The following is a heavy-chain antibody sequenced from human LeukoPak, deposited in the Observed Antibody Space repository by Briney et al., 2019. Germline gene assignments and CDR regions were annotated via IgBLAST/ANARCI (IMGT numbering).Heavy chain of an antibody. CDR1: GFTFSSYS. D-gene: IGHD3-22*01. Sequence: GGSLRLSCAASGFTFSSYSMNWVRQAPGKGLEWVSSISSSSSYIYYADSVKGRFTISRDNAKNSLYLQMNSLGAEDTAVYYCARETHDSSGYYYAGGAHFDYWGQGTLVTVSS. CDR3: ARETHDSSGYYYAGGAHFDY. J-gene: IGHJ4*02. V-gene: IGHV3-21*01. CDR2: ISSSSSYI.